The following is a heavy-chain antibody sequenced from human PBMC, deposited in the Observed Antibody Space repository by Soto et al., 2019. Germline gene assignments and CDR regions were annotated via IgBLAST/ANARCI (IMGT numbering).Heavy chain of an antibody. CDR3: ARRKDSDAFDI. J-gene: IGHJ3*02. V-gene: IGHV3-30*03. D-gene: IGHD2-15*01. Sequence: GGSLRLSCAASGFTFSSYGMHWVRQAPGKGLEWVAVIKSDGINKDYIDSVKGRFTISRENAKNSLYLQMNSLRAGDTAVYYCARRKDSDAFDIWGQGTMVTVSS. CDR1: GFTFSSYG. CDR2: IKSDGINK.